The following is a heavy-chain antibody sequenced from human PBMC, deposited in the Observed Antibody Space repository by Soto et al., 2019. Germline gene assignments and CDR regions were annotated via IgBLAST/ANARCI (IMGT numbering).Heavy chain of an antibody. CDR3: ARGVGYSSSWYGGDYYYGMDV. D-gene: IGHD6-13*01. CDR2: IYYSGST. Sequence: SETLSLTCTVSGGSISSGDYYWSWIRQPPGKGLEWIGYIYYSGSTYYNPSLKSRVTISVDTSKNQFSLKLSSVTAADTAVYYCARGVGYSSSWYGGDYYYGMDVWGQGTTVTVSS. J-gene: IGHJ6*02. CDR1: GGSISSGDYY. V-gene: IGHV4-30-4*01.